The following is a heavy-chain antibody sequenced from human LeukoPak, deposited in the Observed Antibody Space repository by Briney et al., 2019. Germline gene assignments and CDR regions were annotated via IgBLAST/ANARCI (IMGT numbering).Heavy chain of an antibody. CDR2: IYYSGST. CDR1: GGSISSGGYY. D-gene: IGHD6-19*01. Sequence: SSETLSLSCTVSGGSISSGGYYWSWIRQHPGKGLEWIGYIYYSGSTYYNPSLKSRITISVDTSKSQFSLKLSSVTAADTAVYYCARGIPVAGIPLDYWGQGILVSVSS. J-gene: IGHJ4*02. V-gene: IGHV4-31*03. CDR3: ARGIPVAGIPLDY.